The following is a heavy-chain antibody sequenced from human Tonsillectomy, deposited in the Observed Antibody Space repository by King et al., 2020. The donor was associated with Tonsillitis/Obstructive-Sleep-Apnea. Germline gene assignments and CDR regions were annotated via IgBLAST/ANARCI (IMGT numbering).Heavy chain of an antibody. CDR2: IDPSDSYI. J-gene: IGHJ6*02. V-gene: IGHV5-10-1*03. CDR1: GYSSTTYW. CDR3: AKTGDYVWGTYRPTGYYGLDV. Sequence: VQLVESGAEVKKPGESLRISCTGSGYSSTTYWINWVRQMPGKGLEWMGRIDPSDSYINYSPSFQGHVIISADKSISTAYLQWSSLKASDTAMYYCAKTGDYVWGTYRPTGYYGLDVWGQGTTVTVSS. D-gene: IGHD3-16*02.